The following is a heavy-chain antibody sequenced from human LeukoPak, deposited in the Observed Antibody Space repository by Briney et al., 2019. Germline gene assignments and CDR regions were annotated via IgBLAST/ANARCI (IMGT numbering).Heavy chain of an antibody. D-gene: IGHD6-19*01. V-gene: IGHV3-30*04. CDR2: ISYDGSNK. CDR3: GRDRGGSSGWSPVGY. CDR1: GFTFSSYA. Sequence: PGRSLRLSCAASGFTFSSYAIHWVRQAPGKGLEWVAVISYDGSNKYYADSVKGRFTISRDNSKNTLYLQMNSLRGEDTAVYYCGRDRGGSSGWSPVGYWGQGTLVTVSS. J-gene: IGHJ4*02.